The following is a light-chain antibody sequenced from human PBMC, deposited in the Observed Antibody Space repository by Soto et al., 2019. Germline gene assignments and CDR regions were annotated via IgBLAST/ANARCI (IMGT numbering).Light chain of an antibody. Sequence: DIQMTQSPSSLSASVGDRVTITCRASQTIIRYLNWYQQKPGRAPNLLIYAASSLHTGVPSRFRASGSGTEFTLTISSLQPEDSATYYCQQSYSTLFTFGPGTRVEIK. CDR1: QTIIRY. CDR3: QQSYSTLFT. J-gene: IGKJ3*01. CDR2: AAS. V-gene: IGKV1-39*01.